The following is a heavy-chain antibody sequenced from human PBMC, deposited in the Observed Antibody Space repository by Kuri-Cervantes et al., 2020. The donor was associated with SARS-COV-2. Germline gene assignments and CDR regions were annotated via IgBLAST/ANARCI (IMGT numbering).Heavy chain of an antibody. J-gene: IGHJ3*02. CDR2: INPSGGST. CDR1: GYTFTSYY. V-gene: IGHV1-46*01. CDR3: ARDPSIMMGAFDI. D-gene: IGHD3-16*01. Sequence: ASVKVSCKASGYTFTSYYMHWVRQAPGQGLEWMGIINPSGGSTSYAQKFQGRVTMTRNTSTSTVYMELSSLRSEDTAVYYCARDPSIMMGAFDIWGQGTMVTVSS.